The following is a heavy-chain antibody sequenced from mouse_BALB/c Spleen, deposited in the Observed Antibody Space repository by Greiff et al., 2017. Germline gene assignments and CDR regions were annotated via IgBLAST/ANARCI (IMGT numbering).Heavy chain of an antibody. V-gene: IGHV1-82*01. CDR3: ARMEYGNYVGYFDY. D-gene: IGHD2-10*02. Sequence: VQLQESGPELVKPGASVKISCKASGYAFSSSWMNWVKQRPGQGLEWIGRIYPGDGDTNYNGKFKGKATLTADKSSSTAYMQLSSLTSVDSAVYFCARMEYGNYVGYFDYWGQGTTLTVSA. CDR2: IYPGDGDT. J-gene: IGHJ2*01. CDR1: GYAFSSSW.